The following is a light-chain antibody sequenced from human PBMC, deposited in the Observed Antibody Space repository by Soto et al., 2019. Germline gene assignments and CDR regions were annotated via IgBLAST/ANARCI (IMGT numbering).Light chain of an antibody. CDR2: HVT. J-gene: IGLJ1*01. CDR1: SSDIGHYDY. V-gene: IGLV2-14*03. Sequence: QSALTQPASVSGSPGQSITISCTGTSSDIGHYDYVSWYQQHPGKAPKLMIYHVTYRPSGVSNRYCGSKSGNSASLTISGLQADDEADYYCCSLTTSHTYVFGSGTKVTVL. CDR3: CSLTTSHTYV.